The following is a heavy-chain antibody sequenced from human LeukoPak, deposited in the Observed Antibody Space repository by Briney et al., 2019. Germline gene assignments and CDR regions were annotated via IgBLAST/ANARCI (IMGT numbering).Heavy chain of an antibody. D-gene: IGHD4-17*01. CDR2: TYYRSTWYN. J-gene: IGHJ4*02. CDR3: ARATHTVTTGLDY. Sequence: SQTLSLTCAISGDSVSSNSAGWTWIRPSPSRGLEWLGRTYYRSTWYNDYAISVKSRITISPDTSKNQFSLQLNSVTPEDTAVYYCARATHTVTTGLDYWGQGTLVTVSS. V-gene: IGHV6-1*01. CDR1: GDSVSSNSAG.